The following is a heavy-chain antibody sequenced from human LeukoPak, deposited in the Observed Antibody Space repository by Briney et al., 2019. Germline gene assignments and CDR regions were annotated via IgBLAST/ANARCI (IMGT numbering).Heavy chain of an antibody. CDR1: GDSISFCY. CDR2: VFISGNT. J-gene: IGHJ4*02. D-gene: IGHD5-18*01. CDR3: VRQGYNYGAFNA. V-gene: IGHV4-4*07. Sequence: PSDTLSLTCAVSGDSISFCYWTWIRQSAGKGLEWIGRVFISGNTNYNPSLQGRVTMSVDRSKSQFSLRLRSVTAADTAVYYCVRQGYNYGAFNAWGQGTLVTVSS.